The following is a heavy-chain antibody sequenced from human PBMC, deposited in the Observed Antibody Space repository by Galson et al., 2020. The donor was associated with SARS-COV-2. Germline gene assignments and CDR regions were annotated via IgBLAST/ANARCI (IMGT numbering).Heavy chain of an antibody. Sequence: GGSLRLSCAASEFSFSNFGMHWVRQAPGKGLEWMAFIRYDGSNKYYLESVKGRFTISRDNSKNTLYLQMNRLRPEDTAVYYCAKGILRSNFDHWGQGTLVTVSP. CDR2: IRYDGSNK. CDR3: AKGILRSNFDH. J-gene: IGHJ4*02. D-gene: IGHD3-3*01. CDR1: EFSFSNFG. V-gene: IGHV3-30*02.